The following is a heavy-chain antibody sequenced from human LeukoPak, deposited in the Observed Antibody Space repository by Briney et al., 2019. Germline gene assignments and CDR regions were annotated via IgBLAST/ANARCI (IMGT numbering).Heavy chain of an antibody. Sequence: GGSLRLSCAASGFTFSSFGMHWVRQAPGKGLEWVAGISYDGSSKYYADSVKGRFTISRDNSRNTLYLQMNSLRAEDTAVYYCAKEGGEPIGYCSSTSCYDNWFDPWGQGTLVTVSS. D-gene: IGHD2-2*01. CDR3: AKEGGEPIGYCSSTSCYDNWFDP. V-gene: IGHV3-30*18. CDR2: ISYDGSSK. J-gene: IGHJ5*02. CDR1: GFTFSSFG.